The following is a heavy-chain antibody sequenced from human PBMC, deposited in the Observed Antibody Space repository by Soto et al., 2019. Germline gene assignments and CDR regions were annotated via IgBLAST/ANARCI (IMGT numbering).Heavy chain of an antibody. J-gene: IGHJ4*02. Sequence: QVQLVQSGAEVRKPGASVKVSCKASGYTFTNYGVSWVRQAPGQGLEWMGWIGAYHGNTNYAEKFKGRVTLTTDTSTTTAYMELTSLDSDDTAIYYCARDRDAFYTHRGQGTLVTVSS. D-gene: IGHD3-16*01. CDR3: ARDRDAFYTH. V-gene: IGHV1-18*01. CDR1: GYTFTNYG. CDR2: IGAYHGNT.